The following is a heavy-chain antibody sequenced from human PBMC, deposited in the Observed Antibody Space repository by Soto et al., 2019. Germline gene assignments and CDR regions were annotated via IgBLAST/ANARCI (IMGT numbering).Heavy chain of an antibody. J-gene: IGHJ4*02. Sequence: GASVKVSCKASGYTFTSYDINWVRQATGQGLEWMGWMNPNSGNTGYVQKFQGRVTMTRNTSISTAYMELSSLRSEDTAVYFFSIRRNDYDTNGLSALDYWGQGTLVTVSS. V-gene: IGHV1-8*01. D-gene: IGHD4-17*01. CDR1: GYTFTSYD. CDR3: SIRRNDYDTNGLSALDY. CDR2: MNPNSGNT.